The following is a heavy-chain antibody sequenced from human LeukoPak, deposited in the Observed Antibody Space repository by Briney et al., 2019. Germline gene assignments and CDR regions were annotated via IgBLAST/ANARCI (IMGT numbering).Heavy chain of an antibody. J-gene: IGHJ4*02. V-gene: IGHV3-30*02. CDR1: GFTFSSYG. D-gene: IGHD6-19*01. CDR2: IRYDGSNR. CDR3: ARGEHSSGYYRDFFDS. Sequence: GGSLRLSCAASGFTFSSYGMHWVRQAPGKGLEWVAFIRYDGSNRYYADSVKGRFTISRDNSKNTLYLQMNSLRAEDTAVYYCARGEHSSGYYRDFFDSWGQGTLVTVSS.